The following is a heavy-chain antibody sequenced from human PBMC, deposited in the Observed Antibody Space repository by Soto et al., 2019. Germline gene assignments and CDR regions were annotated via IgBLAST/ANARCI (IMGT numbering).Heavy chain of an antibody. V-gene: IGHV3-33*01. CDR1: GFTFSSYG. CDR2: IWYDGSNK. Sequence: VGSLSLSCAASGFTFSSYGMHWVRQAPGKGLEWVAVIWYDGSNKYYADSVKGRFTISRDNSKNTLYLQMNSLRAEDTAVYYCARWYSRNYFDYWGQGTLVTVSS. J-gene: IGHJ4*02. D-gene: IGHD6-13*01. CDR3: ARWYSRNYFDY.